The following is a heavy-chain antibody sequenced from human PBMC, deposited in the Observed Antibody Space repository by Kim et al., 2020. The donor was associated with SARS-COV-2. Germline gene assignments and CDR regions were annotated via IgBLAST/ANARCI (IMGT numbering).Heavy chain of an antibody. CDR2: INPSGGRT. CDR1: GYTFTSYY. J-gene: IGHJ4*02. Sequence: ASVKVSCKASGYTFTSYYMHWVRQAPGQGLEWMGIINPSGGRTTYAQKFQGRFAMTRDTSTSTVYMELSSLRSEDTAVYYCARGDDFGGNSNSDWGQGTLVTVSS. V-gene: IGHV1-46*01. CDR3: ARGDDFGGNSNSD. D-gene: IGHD4-17*01.